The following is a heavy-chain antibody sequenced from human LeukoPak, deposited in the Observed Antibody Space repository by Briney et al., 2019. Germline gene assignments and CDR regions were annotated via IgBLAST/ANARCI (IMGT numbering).Heavy chain of an antibody. V-gene: IGHV3-33*01. J-gene: IGHJ6*02. Sequence: PGRSLRLSCAAFGFTFSSYGMHWVRQAPGKGLEWVAVIWYDGSNKYYADSVKGRFTISRDNSKNTLYLQMNSLRAEDTAVYYCARDRGSWSQYGMDVWGQGTTVTVSS. CDR1: GFTFSSYG. D-gene: IGHD6-13*01. CDR2: IWYDGSNK. CDR3: ARDRGSWSQYGMDV.